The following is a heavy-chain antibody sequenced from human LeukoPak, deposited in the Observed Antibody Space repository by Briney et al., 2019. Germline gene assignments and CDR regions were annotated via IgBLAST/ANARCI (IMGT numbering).Heavy chain of an antibody. D-gene: IGHD6-19*01. V-gene: IGHV4-59*01. CDR3: AREYSSGWYGFDY. J-gene: IGHJ4*02. CDR2: IYYSGST. CDR1: VGSISSYY. Sequence: PSETLSLTCTVSVGSISSYYWSWIRQPPGKGLEWIGYIYYSGSTNYNPSLKSRVTISVDTSKNQFSLKLSSVTAADTAVYYCAREYSSGWYGFDYWGQGTLVTVSS.